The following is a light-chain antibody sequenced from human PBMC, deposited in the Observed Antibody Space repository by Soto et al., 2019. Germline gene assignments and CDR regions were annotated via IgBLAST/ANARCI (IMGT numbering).Light chain of an antibody. CDR1: SSDVGGYNY. J-gene: IGLJ2*01. CDR3: GSYTRGNTVV. CDR2: DVN. Sequence: QSVLTQPASVSVSPGQSITTSCTGTSSDVGGYNYVSWYQQHPGKAPKLIIYDVNNRPSGVSNRFSGSKSGNTASLTISGLQAEDEADYYCGSYTRGNTVVFGGGTKVTVL. V-gene: IGLV2-14*01.